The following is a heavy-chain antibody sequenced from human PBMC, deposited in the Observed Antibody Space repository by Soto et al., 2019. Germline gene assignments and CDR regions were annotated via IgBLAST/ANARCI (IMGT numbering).Heavy chain of an antibody. Sequence: ASVKVSCEASGYIFTAYSMHWVRQAPGQGLEWVVWFNPNSVDTVYAQKFQGRVTLTGDTSISTAYMELYRLTSDDTAVYYCAREASAVKSLDYWGQGTLVTVS. CDR3: AREASAVKSLDY. CDR1: GYIFTAYS. CDR2: FNPNSVDT. D-gene: IGHD6-19*01. J-gene: IGHJ4*02. V-gene: IGHV1-2*02.